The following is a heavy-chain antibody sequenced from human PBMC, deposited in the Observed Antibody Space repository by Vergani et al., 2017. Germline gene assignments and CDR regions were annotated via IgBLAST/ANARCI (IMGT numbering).Heavy chain of an antibody. CDR1: GYTFTSYY. D-gene: IGHD3-22*01. Sequence: QVQLVQSGAEVKKPGASVKVSCKASGYTFTSYYMHWVRQAPGQGLEWMGIINPSGGSTSYAQKFQGRVTMTRDTSTSTVYMELSSLRSEDTAVYYCARSGGGITMIVEPRTDYYYYGMDVWGQGTTVTVSS. CDR3: ARSGGGITMIVEPRTDYYYYGMDV. CDR2: INPSGGST. V-gene: IGHV1-46*03. J-gene: IGHJ6*02.